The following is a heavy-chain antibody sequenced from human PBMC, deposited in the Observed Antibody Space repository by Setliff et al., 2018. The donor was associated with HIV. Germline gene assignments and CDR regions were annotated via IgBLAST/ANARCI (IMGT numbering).Heavy chain of an antibody. Sequence: GGSLRLSCAASGFTFSSYEMNWVRQAPGKGLEWVSYIGTSTSNIYYVDSVKGRFTISRDNAKNSLYLQMNSLRVEDTAVYYCATDCAVVGGTGSLDSWGQGTLVTVS. D-gene: IGHD1-26*01. J-gene: IGHJ4*02. V-gene: IGHV3-48*03. CDR3: ATDCAVVGGTGSLDS. CDR1: GFTFSSYE. CDR2: IGTSTSNI.